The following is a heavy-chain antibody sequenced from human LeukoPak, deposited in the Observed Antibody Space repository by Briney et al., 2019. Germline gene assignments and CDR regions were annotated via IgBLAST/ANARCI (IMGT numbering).Heavy chain of an antibody. CDR2: INPNSGGT. J-gene: IGHJ3*02. D-gene: IGHD2-2*01. V-gene: IGHV1-2*02. Sequence: ASVKVSCKASGYTFTGYYMHWVRQAPGQGLEWMGWINPNSGGTHYAQKFQGRVTMTRDTSIGTAYMELSRLRSDDTAVYYCARHCSSTSCYDAFDIWGQGTMVTVSS. CDR1: GYTFTGYY. CDR3: ARHCSSTSCYDAFDI.